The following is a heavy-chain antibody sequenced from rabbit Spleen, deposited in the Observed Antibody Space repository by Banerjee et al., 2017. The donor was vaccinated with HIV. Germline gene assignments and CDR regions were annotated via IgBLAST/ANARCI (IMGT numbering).Heavy chain of an antibody. D-gene: IGHD4-2*01. V-gene: IGHV1S47*01. J-gene: IGHJ6*01. CDR2: IDPIFGTT. Sequence: QEQLVESGGGLVQPGGSLKLSCKASGFDFSNYGVTWVRQAPGKGLEWIGDIDPIFGTTYYASWVNGRFSISRENTRNTVSLQLNSLTAADTATYFCARGAGRNPYYGLDLWGPGTLVTVS. CDR3: ARGAGRNPYYGLDL. CDR1: GFDFSNYG.